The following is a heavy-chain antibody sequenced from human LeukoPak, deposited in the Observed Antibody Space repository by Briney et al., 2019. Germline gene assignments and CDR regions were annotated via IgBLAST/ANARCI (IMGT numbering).Heavy chain of an antibody. D-gene: IGHD1-1*01. CDR2: INHSGST. V-gene: IGHV4-39*07. Sequence: SETLSLTCTVSGGSISSSSYYWSWIRQPPGKGLEWIGEINHSGSTNYNPSLKSRVTISVDASKNQFSLKLSSVTAADTAVYYCARRRNWRVDYWGQGTLVTVSS. J-gene: IGHJ4*02. CDR1: GGSISSSSYY. CDR3: ARRRNWRVDY.